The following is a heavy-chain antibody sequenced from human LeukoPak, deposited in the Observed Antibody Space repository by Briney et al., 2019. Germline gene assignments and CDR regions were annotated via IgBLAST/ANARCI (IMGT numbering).Heavy chain of an antibody. CDR1: GGSISSYY. V-gene: IGHV4-59*01. D-gene: IGHD3-16*02. Sequence: SETPSLTCTVSGGSISSYYWSWIRQPPGKGLEWIGYIYYSGSTNYNPSLKSRVTISVDTSKNQFSLKLSSVTAADTAVYYCAREVRDYVWGSYLSAFDIWGQGTMVTVSS. CDR3: AREVRDYVWGSYLSAFDI. J-gene: IGHJ3*02. CDR2: IYYSGST.